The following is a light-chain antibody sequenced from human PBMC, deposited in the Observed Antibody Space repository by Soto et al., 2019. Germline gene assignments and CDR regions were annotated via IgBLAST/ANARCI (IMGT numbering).Light chain of an antibody. V-gene: IGLV2-8*01. Sequence: QSALTQPPSASGSPGQSVTISCTGTKNDIGLYDFVSWYQHHPGKAPRLIIYEVVQRPSGVPDRFSGSKSGNTASLTVPGLQAADEADYFCKSYAGSNTYVFGSGTKATVL. CDR2: EVV. CDR1: KNDIGLYDF. CDR3: KSYAGSNTYV. J-gene: IGLJ1*01.